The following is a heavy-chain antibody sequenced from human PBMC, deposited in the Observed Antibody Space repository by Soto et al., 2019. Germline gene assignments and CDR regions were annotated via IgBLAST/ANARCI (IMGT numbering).Heavy chain of an antibody. Sequence: QVQLVESGGGVVQPGRSLRLSCAASGFTFSSYGMHWVRQAPGKGLEWVAVIWYDGSNKYYAESVRGRFTISRDNSKNTLYLQMNSLRAEDTAVYYCAREGKDIVATIRPYYFDYWGQGTLDTVSS. CDR1: GFTFSSYG. CDR3: AREGKDIVATIRPYYFDY. V-gene: IGHV3-33*01. D-gene: IGHD5-12*01. CDR2: IWYDGSNK. J-gene: IGHJ4*02.